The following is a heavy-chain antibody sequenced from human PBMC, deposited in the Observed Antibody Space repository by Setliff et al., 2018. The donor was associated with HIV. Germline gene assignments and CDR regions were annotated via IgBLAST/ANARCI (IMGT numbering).Heavy chain of an antibody. J-gene: IGHJ3*02. D-gene: IGHD2-15*01. Sequence: GGSLRLSCAASGFTFSTYAMHWVRQAPGKGLEYVSAITANGGSTHYADSVKGRFTISRDNSNNTLYLQMNSLRAEDTAVYYCAREHCSGGSCNGFDIWGQGTMVTVSS. CDR3: AREHCSGGSCNGFDI. CDR1: GFTFSTYA. CDR2: ITANGGST. V-gene: IGHV3-64*02.